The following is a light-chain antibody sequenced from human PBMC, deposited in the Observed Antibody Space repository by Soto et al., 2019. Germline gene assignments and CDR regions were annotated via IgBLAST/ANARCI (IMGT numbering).Light chain of an antibody. CDR1: QSIGMW. CDR3: QQYNSYSKT. J-gene: IGKJ1*01. V-gene: IGKV1-5*01. Sequence: DIQMTQSPSTLSASVGDRVTITCRASQSIGMWLAWFQQKPGKAPKVLIHDAHSLESGVPSRFSGSGSGTEFTLTISSLQPEDSATYYCQQYNSYSKTFGQGTKVDIK. CDR2: DAH.